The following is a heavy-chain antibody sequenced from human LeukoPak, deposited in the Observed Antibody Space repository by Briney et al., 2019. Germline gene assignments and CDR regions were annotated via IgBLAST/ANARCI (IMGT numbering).Heavy chain of an antibody. V-gene: IGHV3-23*01. CDR3: AKEEGYYYDSGGYYVEYFQH. J-gene: IGHJ1*01. Sequence: GGSLRLSCAASGFTFSDVWMQWVRQAPGKGLEWVSAISGSGGTTYYADSVKGRFTFSRDNSKNTLYLQMNSLRVEDTAVYYCAKEEGYYYDSGGYYVEYFQHWGQGTLVTVSS. CDR1: GFTFSDVW. D-gene: IGHD3-22*01. CDR2: ISGSGGTT.